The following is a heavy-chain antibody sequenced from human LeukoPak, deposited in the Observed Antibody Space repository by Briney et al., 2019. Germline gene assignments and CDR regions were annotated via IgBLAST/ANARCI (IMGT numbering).Heavy chain of an antibody. Sequence: ASVKVSCKASGYTFTGYYMHWVRQAPGQGLEWMGWINPNSGGTNYAQKFQGRVTMTRDTSISTAYMELSRLRSDDTAVYYCARGGYYYDSSGDHAFDIWGQGTMVT. D-gene: IGHD3-22*01. J-gene: IGHJ3*02. CDR1: GYTFTGYY. CDR2: INPNSGGT. CDR3: ARGGYYYDSSGDHAFDI. V-gene: IGHV1-2*02.